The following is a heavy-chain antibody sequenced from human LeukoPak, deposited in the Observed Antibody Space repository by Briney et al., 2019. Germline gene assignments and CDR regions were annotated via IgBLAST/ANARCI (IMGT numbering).Heavy chain of an antibody. CDR2: IRYDGSNK. CDR3: AKDLEWGGYFYCYMDV. Sequence: GGSLRLSCAASGFTFSSYGMHWVRQAPGKGLEGVAFIRYDGSNKYYADSVKGRFTISRDNSKNTLYLQMNSLRAEDTAVYYCAKDLEWGGYFYCYMDVWGKGTTVTVSS. V-gene: IGHV3-30*02. D-gene: IGHD1-1*01. J-gene: IGHJ6*03. CDR1: GFTFSSYG.